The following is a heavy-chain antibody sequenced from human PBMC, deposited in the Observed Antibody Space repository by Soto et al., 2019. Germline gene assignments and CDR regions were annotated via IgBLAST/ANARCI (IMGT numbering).Heavy chain of an antibody. D-gene: IGHD3-22*01. CDR3: ARDSITYYYDSSGYPKGPEGYYGMDV. CDR1: GFTFSSYS. CDR2: ISSSSSYI. V-gene: IGHV3-21*01. J-gene: IGHJ6*02. Sequence: PGGSLRLSXAASGFTFSSYSMNWVRQAPGKGLEWVSSISSSSSYIYYADSVKGRFTISRDNAKNSLYLQMNSLRAEDTAVYYCARDSITYYYDSSGYPKGPEGYYGMDVWGQGTTVTVS.